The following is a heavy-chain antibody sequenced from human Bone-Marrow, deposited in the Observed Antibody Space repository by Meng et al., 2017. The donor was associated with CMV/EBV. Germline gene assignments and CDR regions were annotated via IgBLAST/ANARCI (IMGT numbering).Heavy chain of an antibody. V-gene: IGHV3-49*04. D-gene: IGHD6-13*01. CDR2: IRSKAYGGTT. Sequence: GESLKISCAASGFTFSNFWMSWVRQAPGKGLEWVGFIRSKAYGGTTEYAASVKGRFTISRDDSKSIAYLQMNSLKTEDTAVYYCTREDSSPPYYYYGMDVWGQGTTVTVSS. CDR1: GFTFSNFW. CDR3: TREDSSPPYYYYGMDV. J-gene: IGHJ6*02.